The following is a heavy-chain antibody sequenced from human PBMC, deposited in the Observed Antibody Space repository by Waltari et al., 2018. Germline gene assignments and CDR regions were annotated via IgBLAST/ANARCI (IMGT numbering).Heavy chain of an antibody. CDR3: AREPTAFMVRGIGGMDV. J-gene: IGHJ6*02. CDR2: IYYTGNP. CDR1: GDSVSRTGYS. D-gene: IGHD3-10*01. Sequence: QVQLQESGPGLVKPSQTLSLTCTVSGDSVSRTGYSWNWIRQAPGQGLEWVGFIYYTGNPYYNPSLKSRVTISRDTSRNQVSLEVRSVIAADSATYFCAREPTAFMVRGIGGMDVWGQGTSVTVSS. V-gene: IGHV4-30-4*07.